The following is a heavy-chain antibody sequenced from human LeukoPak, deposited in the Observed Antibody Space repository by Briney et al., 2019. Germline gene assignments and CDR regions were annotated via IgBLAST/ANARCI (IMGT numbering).Heavy chain of an antibody. Sequence: GGSLRLSCAASGFTFSSYSMNWVRQAPGQGLEWVSYISSSSSTIYYADSVKSRFTISRDNAKNSLYLQMSSLRAEDTAVYYCARGPRRIVVLPTPFDPWGQGTLVTVSP. CDR2: ISSSSSTI. CDR1: GFTFSSYS. CDR3: ARGPRRIVVLPTPFDP. D-gene: IGHD2-2*01. J-gene: IGHJ5*02. V-gene: IGHV3-48*01.